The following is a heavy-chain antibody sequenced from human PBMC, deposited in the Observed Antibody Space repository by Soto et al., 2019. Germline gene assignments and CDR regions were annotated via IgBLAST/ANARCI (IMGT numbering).Heavy chain of an antibody. CDR1: GFTFSSYA. J-gene: IGHJ4*02. D-gene: IGHD3-22*01. CDR3: AKGKSSYDSSGYYPFDY. CDR2: ISGSGGFT. V-gene: IGHV3-23*01. Sequence: LRLSCAASGFTFSSYAMSWVRQAPGKGLEWVSTISGSGGFTYYADSVKGRFTISRDNSKNTLYLQMNSLRAEDTAVYYCAKGKSSYDSSGYYPFDYWGQGALVTVSS.